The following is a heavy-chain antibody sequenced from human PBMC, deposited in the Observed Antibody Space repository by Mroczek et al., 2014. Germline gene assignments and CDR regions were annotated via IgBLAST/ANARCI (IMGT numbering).Heavy chain of an antibody. CDR1: GFTFSSYA. J-gene: IGHJ4*02. D-gene: IGHD3-22*01. CDR2: ISYDGSNK. Sequence: QVQLVQSGGGVVQPGRSLRLSCAASGFTFSSYAMHWVRQAPGKGLEWVAVISYDGSNKYYADSVKGRFTISRDNSKNTLYLQMNSLRAEDTAVYYCARGYYYDSSGYGYWGQGTLVTVSS. CDR3: ARGYYYDSSGYGY. V-gene: IGHV3-30-3*01.